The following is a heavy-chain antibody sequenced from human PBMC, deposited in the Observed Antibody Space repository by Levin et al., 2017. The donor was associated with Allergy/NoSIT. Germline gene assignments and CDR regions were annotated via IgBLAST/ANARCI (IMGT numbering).Heavy chain of an antibody. D-gene: IGHD3-10*01. CDR2: IYTSGST. J-gene: IGHJ4*02. Sequence: SQTLSLTCTVSGGSICSYYWSWIRQPAGKGLEWIGRIYTSGSTNYNPSLKSRVTMSLDTSKYHFSLKLSSVTAADTAVYYCARSLTYYYVAGSDSPTYYFDYWGQGTLVTVSS. CDR3: ARSLTYYYVAGSDSPTYYFDY. CDR1: GGSICSYY. V-gene: IGHV4-4*07.